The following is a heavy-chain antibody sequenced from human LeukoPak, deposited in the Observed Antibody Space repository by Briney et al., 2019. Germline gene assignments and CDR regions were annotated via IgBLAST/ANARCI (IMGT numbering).Heavy chain of an antibody. CDR2: IYSDGNT. V-gene: IGHV3-53*01. D-gene: IGHD2-15*01. Sequence: GGSLRLSCAASGFTVSSNYMNWVRQAPGKGLEWVSVIYSDGNTYYADSVKGRFTISRDNSKNTLYLQMNSLRAEDTAVYYCAKVVAGAFDYWGQGTLVTVSS. CDR3: AKVVAGAFDY. J-gene: IGHJ4*02. CDR1: GFTVSSNY.